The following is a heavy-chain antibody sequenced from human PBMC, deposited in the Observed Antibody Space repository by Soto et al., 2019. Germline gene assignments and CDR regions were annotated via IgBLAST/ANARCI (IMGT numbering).Heavy chain of an antibody. CDR3: ARDWGTPGRGSAVGYYYHYGMDV. D-gene: IGHD6-19*01. Sequence: EVQLVESGGGLVQPGGSLRLSCLASEFTFNTYWMNWVRQAPGRGLEWVANIKDDGSEKNYVDSVKGRFTISRDNAKNSRYLQMNSLRGEDTAVYFRARDWGTPGRGSAVGYYYHYGMDVWGQGTTVTVSS. V-gene: IGHV3-7*05. CDR1: EFTFNTYW. J-gene: IGHJ6*02. CDR2: IKDDGSEK.